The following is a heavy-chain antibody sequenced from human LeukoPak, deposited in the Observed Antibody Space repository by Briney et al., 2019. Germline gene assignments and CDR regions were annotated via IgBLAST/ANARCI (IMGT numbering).Heavy chain of an antibody. J-gene: IGHJ4*02. CDR3: AREELGGYYFDY. V-gene: IGHV3-48*03. D-gene: IGHD3-16*01. CDR2: ISSSGSTI. CDR1: GFTFSSYE. Sequence: GGSLRLSCAASGFTFSSYEMNWVRQAPGKGLEWVSYISSSGSTIYYADSVKGRLTISRDNAKNSLYLQMNSLRAEDTAVYYCAREELGGYYFDYWGQGTLVTVSS.